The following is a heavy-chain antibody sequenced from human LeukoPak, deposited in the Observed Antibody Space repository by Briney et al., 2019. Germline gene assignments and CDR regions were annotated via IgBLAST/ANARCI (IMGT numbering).Heavy chain of an antibody. CDR1: GGTFSSYA. J-gene: IGHJ1*01. D-gene: IGHD2-8*01. V-gene: IGHV1-69*06. CDR3: ARSTGGYCTNGVCYTGIPEYFQH. Sequence: GASVKVSCKASGGTFSSYAISWVRQAPGQGLEWMGGIIPIFGTANYAQKFQGRVTITADKSTSTAYMELSSLRSEDTAVYYCARSTGGYCTNGVCYTGIPEYFQHWGQGTLVTVSS. CDR2: IIPIFGTA.